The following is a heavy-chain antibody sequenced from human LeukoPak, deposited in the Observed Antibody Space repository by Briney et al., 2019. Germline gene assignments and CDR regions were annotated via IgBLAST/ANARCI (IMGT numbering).Heavy chain of an antibody. V-gene: IGHV1-2*02. CDR1: GYTFTGYY. Sequence: GASVKVSCKASGYTFTGYYMHWVRQAPEQGLEWMGWINPNSGGTNYAQKFQGRVTMTRDTSISTAYMELSRLTFDDTAVYYCATALLSVGTSYWGQGTLVTVSS. CDR2: INPNSGGT. D-gene: IGHD1-1*01. J-gene: IGHJ4*02. CDR3: ATALLSVGTSY.